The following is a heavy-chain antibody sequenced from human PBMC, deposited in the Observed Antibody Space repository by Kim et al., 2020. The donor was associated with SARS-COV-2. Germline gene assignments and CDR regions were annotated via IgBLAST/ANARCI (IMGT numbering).Heavy chain of an antibody. Sequence: GASLKISCKGSGYSFTSYWISLVRQMPGKGLEWMGRIYPSDSYTNYSPSFQGHVTISADKSISTAYLQWSSLKASDTAMYYCARLWGGSGSYYNWFDPWGQGTLVTVSS. J-gene: IGHJ5*02. CDR2: IYPSDSYT. CDR1: GYSFTSYW. CDR3: ARLWGGSGSYYNWFDP. D-gene: IGHD3-10*01. V-gene: IGHV5-10-1*01.